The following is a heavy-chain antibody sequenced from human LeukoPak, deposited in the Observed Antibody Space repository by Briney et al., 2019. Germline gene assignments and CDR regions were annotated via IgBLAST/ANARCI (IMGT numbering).Heavy chain of an antibody. V-gene: IGHV4-59*01. Sequence: SETLSLTCTVSGGSISSYYWSWIRQPPGKGLEWIGYIYYSGSTNYNPSLKSRVTISVDTSKNQFSLKLSSVTAADTAVYYCARESYYDSSGHLPPFDIWGQGTMVTASS. CDR1: GGSISSYY. CDR3: ARESYYDSSGHLPPFDI. J-gene: IGHJ3*02. D-gene: IGHD3-22*01. CDR2: IYYSGST.